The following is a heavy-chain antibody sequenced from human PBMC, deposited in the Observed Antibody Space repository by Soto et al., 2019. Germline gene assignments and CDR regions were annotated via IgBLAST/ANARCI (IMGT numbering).Heavy chain of an antibody. J-gene: IGHJ5*02. Sequence: QVQLVQSGAEVKKPGSSVKVSCKASGGTFSRYTINWVRQAPGQGLEWMGRIIPISAIATYTQKFQGRVTITVDKSSTTAYMELSSLRSDDTAMYYCARGSTIVRGAPSWFDPWGQVTLVTVAS. V-gene: IGHV1-69*02. CDR2: IIPISAIA. CDR3: ARGSTIVRGAPSWFDP. D-gene: IGHD3-10*01. CDR1: GGTFSRYT.